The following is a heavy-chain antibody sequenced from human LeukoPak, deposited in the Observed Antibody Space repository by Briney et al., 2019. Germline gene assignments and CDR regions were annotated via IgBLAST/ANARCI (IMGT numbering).Heavy chain of an antibody. CDR3: TTERSSTSYCIDY. CDR1: GFTFSNAW. J-gene: IGHJ4*02. D-gene: IGHD2-2*01. CDR2: FKSKTDGGTT. Sequence: GGSLRLSCAASGFTFSNAWMSWVRQAPGKGLEWVGRFKSKTDGGTTDYAAPVKGRFTISRDDSKNTLYLQMNSLKTEDTAVYYCTTERSSTSYCIDYWGQGTLVTVSS. V-gene: IGHV3-15*01.